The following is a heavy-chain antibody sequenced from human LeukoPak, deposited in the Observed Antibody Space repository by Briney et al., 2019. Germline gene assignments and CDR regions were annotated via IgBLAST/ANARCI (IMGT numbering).Heavy chain of an antibody. CDR1: GFTVSSDY. D-gene: IGHD6-19*01. V-gene: IGHV3-66*01. CDR3: ARGGSVPATRSFDY. Sequence: PGGSLRLSCSASGFTVSSDYMSWVRQAPGKGLEWLSVIYSGGSTYYADSVKGRFTIYRDNSKNTVYLQMNSLRVEDTAVYYCARGGSVPATRSFDYWGQGTLVTVSS. CDR2: IYSGGST. J-gene: IGHJ4*02.